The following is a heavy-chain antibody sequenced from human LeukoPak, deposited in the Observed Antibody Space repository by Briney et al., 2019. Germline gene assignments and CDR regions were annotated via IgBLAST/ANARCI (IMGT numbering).Heavy chain of an antibody. Sequence: ASVKVSCKASGYTFTSYYMHWVRQAPGQGLEWMGIINPSGGSTSYAQKLQGRVTMTTDTSTSTAYMELRSLRSDDTAVYYCARDMGGYYYDSSGYVWGQGTLVTVSS. V-gene: IGHV1-46*01. D-gene: IGHD3-22*01. J-gene: IGHJ4*02. CDR2: INPSGGST. CDR1: GYTFTSYY. CDR3: ARDMGGYYYDSSGYV.